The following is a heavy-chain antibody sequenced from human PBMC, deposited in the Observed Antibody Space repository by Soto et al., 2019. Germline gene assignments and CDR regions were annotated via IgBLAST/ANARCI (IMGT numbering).Heavy chain of an antibody. V-gene: IGHV1-24*01. CDR2: FDPEDGET. D-gene: IGHD2-21*02. CDR1: GYTLTELS. Sequence: GASVKVSCKVSGYTLTELSMHWVRQAPGKGLEWMGGFDPEDGETIYAQKFQGRVTMTEDTSTDTAYMELSSLRSEDTAVYYCATRSYCGGDCLQFDYWGQGTLVTVSS. J-gene: IGHJ4*02. CDR3: ATRSYCGGDCLQFDY.